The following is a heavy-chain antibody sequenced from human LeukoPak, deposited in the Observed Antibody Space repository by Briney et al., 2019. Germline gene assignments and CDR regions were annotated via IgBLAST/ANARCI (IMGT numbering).Heavy chain of an antibody. CDR2: ISSSSSYI. CDR3: ARQNYDFWSGYYHIPYYYYYMDV. D-gene: IGHD3-3*01. J-gene: IGHJ6*03. Sequence: GGSLRLSCAASGFTFSSYSMNWVRQAPGKGLEWVSSISSSSSYIYYADSVKGRFTISRDNAKNSLYLQMNSLRAEDTAVYYCARQNYDFWSGYYHIPYYYYYMDVWGKGTTVTASS. CDR1: GFTFSSYS. V-gene: IGHV3-21*01.